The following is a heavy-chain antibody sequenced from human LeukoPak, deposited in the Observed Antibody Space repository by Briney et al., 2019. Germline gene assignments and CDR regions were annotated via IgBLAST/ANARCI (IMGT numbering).Heavy chain of an antibody. CDR3: VWSSTWDKRFYLDQ. CDR1: GFTFNLAW. Sequence: GGSLRLSCAGSGFTFNLAWMSWVRQAPGKGLEWVARIKTKADGPSEYATPVQGRFIISRDDSQNMVYLQMSSLRSDDTAVYYCVWSSTWDKRFYLDQWGQGTLVTVSS. J-gene: IGHJ4*02. CDR2: IKTKADGPS. D-gene: IGHD6-6*01. V-gene: IGHV3-15*01.